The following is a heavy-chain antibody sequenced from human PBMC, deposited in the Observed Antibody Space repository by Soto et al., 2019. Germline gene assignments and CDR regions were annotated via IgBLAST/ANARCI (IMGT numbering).Heavy chain of an antibody. CDR1: GFTFSSYA. V-gene: IGHV3-30-3*01. CDR3: ARDSGRRPPYYGMDV. Sequence: GGSLRLSCAASGFTFSSYAMHWVRQAPGKGLEWVAVISYDGSNKYYADSVKGRFTISRDNSKNTLYLQMNSLRAEDTSVYYWARDSGRRPPYYGMDVWGQGTTVTVSS. J-gene: IGHJ6*02. CDR2: ISYDGSNK.